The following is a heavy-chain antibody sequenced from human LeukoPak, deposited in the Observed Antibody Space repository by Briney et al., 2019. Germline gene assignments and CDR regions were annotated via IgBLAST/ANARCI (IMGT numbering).Heavy chain of an antibody. D-gene: IGHD2-15*01. Sequence: GGSLRLSCAASGFTVSSNYMSWVRQAPGKGLEWVSVIYSGGSTYYADSVKGRFTISRDNSKNTLYLQMNSLRAEDTAVYYCAKDYCSDGSCYSGAFDYWGQGALVTVSS. J-gene: IGHJ4*02. CDR1: GFTVSSNY. V-gene: IGHV3-53*01. CDR2: IYSGGST. CDR3: AKDYCSDGSCYSGAFDY.